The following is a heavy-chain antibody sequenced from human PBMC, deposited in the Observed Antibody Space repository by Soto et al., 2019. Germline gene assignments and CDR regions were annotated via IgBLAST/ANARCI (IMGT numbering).Heavy chain of an antibody. V-gene: IGHV4-59*08. J-gene: IGHJ4*02. CDR1: SDSISSYY. Sequence: QVQLQESGPGLVRPSETLSLTCTVSSDSISSYYCIWVRQSPGKGLEWIGYTDYSGNTNYNPSLKSRVTISGDTSKNQFSLRLSSVTAADTAVYYCARAVGDPHYYLDYWGQGTLVTVSS. CDR3: ARAVGDPHYYLDY. CDR2: TDYSGNT. D-gene: IGHD6-19*01.